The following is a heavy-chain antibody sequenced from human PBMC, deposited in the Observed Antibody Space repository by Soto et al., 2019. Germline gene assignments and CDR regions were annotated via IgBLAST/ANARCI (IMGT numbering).Heavy chain of an antibody. V-gene: IGHV1-18*01. J-gene: IGHJ5*01. Sequence: QVQLVQSGAEVRKPGASVKVSCKASGYTFTDYGISWVRQTPGQWLQWMGCVNIDRGTTNYAQKFQDRVTMTTDTSTSTANLELRSLRSDDTAVYYFARERGGYSYGDSCCHGTLVTVAS. CDR2: VNIDRGTT. CDR3: ARERGGYSYGDS. D-gene: IGHD5-18*01. CDR1: GYTFTDYG.